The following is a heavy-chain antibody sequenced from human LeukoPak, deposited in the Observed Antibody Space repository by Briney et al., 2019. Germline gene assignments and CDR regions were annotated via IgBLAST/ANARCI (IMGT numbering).Heavy chain of an antibody. Sequence: PGGSLRLSCAASGSTFEDYAMYWVRQAPGKGLEWVSGITWNSGTIGYADSVKGRFTISRDNTKNSLYLQMNSLKTEDTALYYCAKQMDVWGKGTTVTVSS. J-gene: IGHJ6*04. CDR3: AKQMDV. CDR1: GSTFEDYA. CDR2: ITWNSGTI. V-gene: IGHV3-9*01.